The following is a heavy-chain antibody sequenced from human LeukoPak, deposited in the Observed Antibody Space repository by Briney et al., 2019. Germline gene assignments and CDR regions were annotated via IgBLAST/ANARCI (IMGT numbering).Heavy chain of an antibody. J-gene: IGHJ4*02. Sequence: GGSLRLSCVASGFSFTSAWMVWVRGAPGKGLEGGGRMRDNIDGGTTDIATTVKRRFNISRNDSRSTAYLQMDSLKTEDTAVYYCTTDFSHFDLSSGYYSYWGLGTLVTVSS. V-gene: IGHV3-15*01. CDR1: GFSFTSAW. D-gene: IGHD3-3*01. CDR2: MRDNIDGGTT. CDR3: TTDFSHFDLSSGYYSY.